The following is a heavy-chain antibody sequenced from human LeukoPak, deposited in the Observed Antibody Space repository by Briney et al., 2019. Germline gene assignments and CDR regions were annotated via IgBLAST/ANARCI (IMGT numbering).Heavy chain of an antibody. D-gene: IGHD3-22*01. Sequence: SGTLSLTCTVSGYSISSGYYWGWIRQPPGKGLEWIGNIYHSGSTYYNPSLKSRVIISVDTSKNQFSLKLSSVTAADTAVYYCARYPYDNSGFYQIGFDYWGQGTLVTVSS. CDR2: IYHSGST. V-gene: IGHV4-38-2*02. CDR1: GYSISSGYY. CDR3: ARYPYDNSGFYQIGFDY. J-gene: IGHJ4*02.